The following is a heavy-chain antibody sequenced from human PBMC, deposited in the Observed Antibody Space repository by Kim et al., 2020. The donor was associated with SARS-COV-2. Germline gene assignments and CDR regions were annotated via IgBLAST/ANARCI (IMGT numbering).Heavy chain of an antibody. Sequence: SETLSLTCTVSGGSISSYYWSWIRQPPGKGLEWIGYIYYSGSTNYNPSLKSRVTISVDTSKNQFSLKLSSVTAADTAVYYCAMGYGSGYYLDYWGQGTLVTVSS. D-gene: IGHD3-22*01. J-gene: IGHJ4*02. V-gene: IGHV4-59*13. CDR3: AMGYGSGYYLDY. CDR2: IYYSGST. CDR1: GGSISSYY.